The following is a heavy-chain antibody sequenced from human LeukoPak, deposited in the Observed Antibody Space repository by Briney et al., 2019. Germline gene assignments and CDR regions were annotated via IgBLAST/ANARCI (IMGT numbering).Heavy chain of an antibody. CDR2: MNPNSGNT. V-gene: IGHV1-8*03. CDR3: ASRNFARGGYYDSSGYYFLR. J-gene: IGHJ4*02. Sequence: ASVKVSCKASGYTFTSYDINWVRQATGQGLEWMGWMNPNSGNTGYAQKFQGRVTITADESTSTAYMELSSLRSEDTAVYYCASRNFARGGYYDSSGYYFLRWGQGTLVTVSS. D-gene: IGHD3-22*01. CDR1: GYTFTSYD.